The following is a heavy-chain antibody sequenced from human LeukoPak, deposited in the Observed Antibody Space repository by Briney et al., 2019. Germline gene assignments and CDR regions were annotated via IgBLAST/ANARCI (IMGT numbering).Heavy chain of an antibody. D-gene: IGHD6-13*01. Sequence: GGSLRLSCAASGFSFSRYWMHWVRQAPGKGLVWVSRINSDGSSTNYTDSVRGRFTVSGDNAKNTLYLQMNSLRAEDTAVYYCARGPDSSSWYGMDVWGQGTTVTVSS. V-gene: IGHV3-74*01. CDR1: GFSFSRYW. CDR3: ARGPDSSSWYGMDV. J-gene: IGHJ6*02. CDR2: INSDGSST.